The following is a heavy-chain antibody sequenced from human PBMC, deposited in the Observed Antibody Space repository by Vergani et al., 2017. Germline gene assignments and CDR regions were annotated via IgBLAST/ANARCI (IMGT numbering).Heavy chain of an antibody. J-gene: IGHJ4*02. CDR3: ARGDYGILTGYRY. CDR1: VYTFSNYY. V-gene: IGHV1-46*03. Sequence: QVQVVQSGAEVKKSGASVKVSCKTSVYTFSNYYMHWVRQAPGQGLEWMGIINPSGGNTNYAQKFQGRVTMTRDTSTSTVYMELSSLRSEDTAIYYCARGDYGILTGYRYWGQGTLGTGSA. CDR2: INPSGGNT. D-gene: IGHD3-9*01.